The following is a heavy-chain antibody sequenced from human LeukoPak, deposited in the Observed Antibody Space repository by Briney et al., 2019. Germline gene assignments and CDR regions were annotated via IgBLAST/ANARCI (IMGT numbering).Heavy chain of an antibody. D-gene: IGHD3-22*01. V-gene: IGHV3-30-3*01. J-gene: IGHJ4*02. CDR2: ISYDGSNK. CDR1: GFTFSSYA. Sequence: PGGSLRLSCAASGFTFSSYAMHWVRQAPGKGLEWVAVISYDGSNKYYADSVKGRFTISRDNSKNTLYLQMNSLRAEDTAVYYCAKGSGYYYYFDYWGQGTLVTVSS. CDR3: AKGSGYYYYFDY.